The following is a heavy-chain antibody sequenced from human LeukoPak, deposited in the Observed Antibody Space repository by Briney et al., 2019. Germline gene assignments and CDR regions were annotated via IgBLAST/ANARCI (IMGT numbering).Heavy chain of an antibody. CDR3: ARGIRYYDILTGHVKGHDNSYYYYMDV. Sequence: GASVKVSCKASGGTFNSYAISWVRQAPGQGLEWMGGIIPMFETANYAQKFQGRVTITADEFTTTVYMELSSLRSEDTAVYYCARGIRYYDILTGHVKGHDNSYYYYMDVWGQGTAVTIS. D-gene: IGHD3-9*01. CDR1: GGTFNSYA. CDR2: IIPMFETA. V-gene: IGHV1-69*13. J-gene: IGHJ6*03.